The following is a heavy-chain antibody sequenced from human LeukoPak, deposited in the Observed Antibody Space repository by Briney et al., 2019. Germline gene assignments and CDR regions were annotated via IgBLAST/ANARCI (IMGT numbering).Heavy chain of an antibody. D-gene: IGHD3-3*01. Sequence: GGSLRLSCAASGFTFSSYAMHWVRQAPGKGLEWVAVISYDGSNKYYADSVKGRFTISRDNSKNTLYLQMNSLRAEDTAVYYCARGTTQLLEWLLYDGMDVWGQGTTVTVSS. CDR2: ISYDGSNK. J-gene: IGHJ6*02. CDR3: ARGTTQLLEWLLYDGMDV. V-gene: IGHV3-30*14. CDR1: GFTFSSYA.